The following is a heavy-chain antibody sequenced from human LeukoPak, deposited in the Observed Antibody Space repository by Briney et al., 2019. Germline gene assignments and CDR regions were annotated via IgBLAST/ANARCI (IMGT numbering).Heavy chain of an antibody. CDR1: GFTFSTYP. D-gene: IGHD3-22*01. J-gene: IGHJ4*02. CDR3: AQYGVVARPHYLDY. V-gene: IGHV3-23*01. Sequence: GGSLRLSCAASGFTFSTYPMGWVRQAPGKGLEWVSSVFGGSGDTYYIDSVKGRFTISRDNSKSTLYLQMNSLRGDDTAVYYCAQYGVVARPHYLDYWGQGTLVTVSS. CDR2: VFGGSGDT.